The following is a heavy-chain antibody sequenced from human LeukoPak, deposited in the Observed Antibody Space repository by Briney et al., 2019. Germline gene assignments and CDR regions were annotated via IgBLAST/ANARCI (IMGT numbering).Heavy chain of an antibody. Sequence: GGSLRLSCAASGFSFSSYAMSWVRQAPGRGLEWVSAISGSCGSTYYADSVKGRFTISRDNSKNTLYLQMNSLRAEDTAVYYCAKDHELVATSVDYWGQGTLVTVSS. CDR2: ISGSCGST. CDR3: AKDHELVATSVDY. V-gene: IGHV3-23*01. D-gene: IGHD5-12*01. CDR1: GFSFSSYA. J-gene: IGHJ4*02.